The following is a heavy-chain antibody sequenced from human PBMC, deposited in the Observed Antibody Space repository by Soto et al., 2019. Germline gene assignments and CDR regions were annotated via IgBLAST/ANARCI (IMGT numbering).Heavy chain of an antibody. D-gene: IGHD2-15*01. CDR3: ATLSSCSGGSCSYFDY. V-gene: IGHV3-30*03. CDR1: GFTFSSYG. Sequence: QVQLVESGGGVVQPGRSLRLSYAASGFTFSSYGMHWVRHAPGKGLGWVAVISYDGSNKYYADSVKGRFTISRDNSKNTLYLQMNSLRAEDTAVYYCATLSSCSGGSCSYFDYWGQGTLVTVSS. J-gene: IGHJ4*02. CDR2: ISYDGSNK.